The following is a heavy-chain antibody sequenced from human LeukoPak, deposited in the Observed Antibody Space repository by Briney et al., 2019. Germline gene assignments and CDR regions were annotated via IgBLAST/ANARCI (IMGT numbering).Heavy chain of an antibody. D-gene: IGHD3-22*01. CDR1: GFTFSSYA. J-gene: IGHJ4*02. CDR3: AKEGYYDGSGPYYFDS. CDR2: ISGSGGST. Sequence: GGSLRLSCAASGFTFSSYAMSWVRQAPGKGLEWVSAISGSGGSTYYADSVKGRFTISRDNSKNTLYLQMNSLRAEDTAVYYCAKEGYYDGSGPYYFDSWGQGTLVTVSS. V-gene: IGHV3-23*01.